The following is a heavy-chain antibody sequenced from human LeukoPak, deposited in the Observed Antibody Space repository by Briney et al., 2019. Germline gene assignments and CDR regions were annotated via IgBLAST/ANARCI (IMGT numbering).Heavy chain of an antibody. CDR2: FDPEDGET. J-gene: IGHJ5*02. CDR1: GYTLTELS. D-gene: IGHD1-7*01. Sequence: ASVKVSCKVSGYTLTELSMHWVRQAPGKGLEWMGGFDPEDGETIYAQKFQGRVIMTADSSTNTAYMELRSLTSDDTAVYYCARDRVYGTNWFDPWGQGTLVTVSS. CDR3: ARDRVYGTNWFDP. V-gene: IGHV1-24*01.